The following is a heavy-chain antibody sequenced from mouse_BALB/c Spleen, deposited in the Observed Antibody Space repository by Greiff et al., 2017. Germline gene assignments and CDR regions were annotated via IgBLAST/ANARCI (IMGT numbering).Heavy chain of an antibody. J-gene: IGHJ4*01. CDR3: ANYDYDGTSMDY. D-gene: IGHD2-4*01. CDR1: GYSITSDYA. V-gene: IGHV3-2*02. Sequence: EVKLVESGPGLVKPSQSLSLTCTVTGYSITSDYAWNWIRQFPGNKLEWMGYISYSGSTSYNPSLKSRISITRDTSKNQFFLQLNSVTTEDTATYYCANYDYDGTSMDYWGQGTSVTVSS. CDR2: ISYSGST.